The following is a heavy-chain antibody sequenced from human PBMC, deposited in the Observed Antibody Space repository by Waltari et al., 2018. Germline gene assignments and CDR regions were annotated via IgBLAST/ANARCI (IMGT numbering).Heavy chain of an antibody. CDR3: ASDPYYYGSGSYLFDY. CDR2: IIPIFGTA. D-gene: IGHD3-10*01. J-gene: IGHJ4*02. CDR1: GGTFSSYA. Sequence: QVQLVQSGAEVKKPGSSVKVSCKASGGTFSSYAISWVRQAPGQGLEWMGGIIPIFGTANYAQKFQGRVTITADESTSTAYMELSSLRSEDTAVYYWASDPYYYGSGSYLFDYWGQGTLVTVSS. V-gene: IGHV1-69*01.